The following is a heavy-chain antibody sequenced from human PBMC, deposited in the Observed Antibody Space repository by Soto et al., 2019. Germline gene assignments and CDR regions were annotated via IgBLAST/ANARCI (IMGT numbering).Heavy chain of an antibody. Sequence: GASVKVSCKASGYTFTSYAMHWVRQAPGQRLEWMGWINAGNGNTKYSQKFQGRVTITRDTSASTAYMELSSLRSEDTAVYYCARILICSGGSCYPPMDVWGKGTTVTVSS. CDR1: GYTFTSYA. CDR2: INAGNGNT. V-gene: IGHV1-3*01. J-gene: IGHJ6*03. CDR3: ARILICSGGSCYPPMDV. D-gene: IGHD2-15*01.